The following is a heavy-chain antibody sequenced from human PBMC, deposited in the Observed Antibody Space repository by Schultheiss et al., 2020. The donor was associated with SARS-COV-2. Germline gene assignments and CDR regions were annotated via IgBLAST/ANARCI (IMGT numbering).Heavy chain of an antibody. D-gene: IGHD5-18*01. V-gene: IGHV3-30*04. J-gene: IGHJ2*01. CDR2: ISNDGSNK. CDR1: GFPFSSYA. CDR3: ARLQLTAWYFDL. Sequence: GESLKISCAASGFPFSSYAMHWVRQAPAKGLEWVSVISNDGSNKYYADSVKGRFTISRDNSKNTLYLQMNSLRAEDTAVYYCARLQLTAWYFDLWGRGTLVTVSS.